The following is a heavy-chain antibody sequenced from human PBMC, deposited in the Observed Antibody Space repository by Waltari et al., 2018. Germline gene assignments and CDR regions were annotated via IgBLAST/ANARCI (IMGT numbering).Heavy chain of an antibody. V-gene: IGHV4-38-2*01. CDR1: GYAINSGFY. CDR3: TRQTLGYCTSAACRRLEA. J-gene: IGHJ5*02. Sequence: QVQLQESGPRLVKPSETLSLTCDVSGYAINSGFYWGWFRQAPEKGLGWIATISHDGTTFYNPSRTSRVTTSMDTSKNQISLKLKSVTAADTAVYYCTRQTLGYCTSAACRRLEAWGQGTLVTVSS. D-gene: IGHD2-8*02. CDR2: ISHDGTT.